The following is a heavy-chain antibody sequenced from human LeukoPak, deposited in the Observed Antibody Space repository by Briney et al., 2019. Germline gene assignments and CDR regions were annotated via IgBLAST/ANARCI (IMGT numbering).Heavy chain of an antibody. CDR2: IYYSGST. Sequence: SETLSLTCTVSGGSLINYYWSWIRQPPGKGLEWIGYIYYSGSTNYNPSLKSRVTISVDTSKNQFSLKLSSVTAADTAVYYCARTVGALYDAFNIWGQGTMVTVSS. V-gene: IGHV4-59*08. CDR3: ARTVGALYDAFNI. D-gene: IGHD1-26*01. CDR1: GGSLINYY. J-gene: IGHJ3*02.